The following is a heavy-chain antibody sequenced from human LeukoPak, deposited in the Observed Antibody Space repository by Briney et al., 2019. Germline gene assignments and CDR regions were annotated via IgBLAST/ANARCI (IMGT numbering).Heavy chain of an antibody. CDR1: GYTLTELS. J-gene: IGHJ6*02. CDR3: ATDSYSSSWYGYYYYGMDV. Sequence: ASVKVSCKVSGYTLTELSMHWVRQAPGKGLEWMGGFDPEDGETIYAQKFQGRVTMTEDTSTDTAYMELSSLRSEDTAVDYCATDSYSSSWYGYYYYGMDVWGQGTTVTVSS. V-gene: IGHV1-24*01. D-gene: IGHD6-13*01. CDR2: FDPEDGET.